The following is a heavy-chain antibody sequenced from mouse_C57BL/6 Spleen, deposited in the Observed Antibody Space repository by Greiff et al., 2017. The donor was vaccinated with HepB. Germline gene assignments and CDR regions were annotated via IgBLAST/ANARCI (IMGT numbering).Heavy chain of an antibody. CDR1: GFSLTSYG. Sequence: QVQLKQSGPGLVQPSQSLSITCPVSGFSLTSYGVHWVRQSPGKGLEWLGVIWSGGSTDYNAAFISRLSISKDNSKSQVFFKMNSLQADDTAIYYCARGYYYGSNYFDYWGQGTTLTGSS. J-gene: IGHJ2*01. CDR2: IWSGGST. V-gene: IGHV2-2*01. CDR3: ARGYYYGSNYFDY. D-gene: IGHD1-1*01.